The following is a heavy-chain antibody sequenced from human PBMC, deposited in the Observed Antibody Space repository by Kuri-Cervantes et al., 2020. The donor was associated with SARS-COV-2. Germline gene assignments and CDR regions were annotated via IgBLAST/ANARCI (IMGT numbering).Heavy chain of an antibody. D-gene: IGHD4-11*01. J-gene: IGHJ6*03. CDR1: GGSISSGSYY. Sequence: SETLSLTCTVSGGSISSGSYYWSWIRQPAGKGLEWIGRIYTSGSTNYNPSLKSRVTISVDTSKNQFSLKLSSVTAADTAVYYCARVRGFDSNYYYYYYMDVWGKGTTVTVSS. CDR3: ARVRGFDSNYYYYYYMDV. V-gene: IGHV4-61*02. CDR2: IYTSGST.